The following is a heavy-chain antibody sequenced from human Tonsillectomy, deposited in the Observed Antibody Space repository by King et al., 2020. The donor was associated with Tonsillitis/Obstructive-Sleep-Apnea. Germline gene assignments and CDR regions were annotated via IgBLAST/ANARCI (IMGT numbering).Heavy chain of an antibody. D-gene: IGHD6-13*01. CDR2: IHYDGTNE. CDR3: AKDRAAGFIVY. V-gene: IGHV3-30*02. J-gene: IGHJ4*02. Sequence: MHWVRQAPGKGLEWVTFIHYDGTNEYYADSVKGRFTISRDNSKNTLYLQMNNLRADDTAVYYCAKDRAAGFIVYWRPGTLVTVSS.